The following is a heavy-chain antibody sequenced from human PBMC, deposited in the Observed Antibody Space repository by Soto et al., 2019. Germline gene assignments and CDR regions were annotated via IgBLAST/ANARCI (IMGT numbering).Heavy chain of an antibody. J-gene: IGHJ4*02. Sequence: QVQLVESGGGLVEPGGSLRLSCAISGFSFSDYFMSWIRQASGKGLEWISEISSSGGATYYSDSLKGRFTISRDNAKDILYLEMNSLRPDDTAVYYCARTRFHYGVYWGQGAPVTVS. CDR1: GFSFSDYF. D-gene: IGHD2-8*01. CDR3: ARTRFHYGVY. CDR2: ISSSGGAT. V-gene: IGHV3-11*01.